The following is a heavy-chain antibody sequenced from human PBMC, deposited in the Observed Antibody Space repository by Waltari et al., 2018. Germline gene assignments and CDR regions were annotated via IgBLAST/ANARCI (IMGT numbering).Heavy chain of an antibody. D-gene: IGHD3-10*01. Sequence: EEQMLESGGGLVQPGDSLSLSCAASGLRFSHSWINWVRQAPGKGLVWVARISNDVISLTYADSVKGRFTISRDNAKNTLYLQMKRLRAEDTAVYYCVRLAQRTYRSPVPGRHYYYGMDVWGQGTTVTVSS. CDR2: ISNDVISL. J-gene: IGHJ6*02. V-gene: IGHV3-74*03. CDR1: GLRFSHSW. CDR3: VRLAQRTYRSPVPGRHYYYGMDV.